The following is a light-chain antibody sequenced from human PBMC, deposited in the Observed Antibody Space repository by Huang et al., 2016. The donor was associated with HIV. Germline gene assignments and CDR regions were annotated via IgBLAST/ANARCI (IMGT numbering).Light chain of an antibody. CDR1: QSVSTN. CDR2: SAS. V-gene: IGKV3-15*01. J-gene: IGKJ4*01. CDR3: QQYNKWPPLT. Sequence: IVMTQSPATLSVSPGERATLSCRASQSVSTNVAWYQHKPGQPPSLLIHSASTRATGVPARFTGSGSGTDFTLTISSLQSEDIAIYYCQQYNKWPPLTFGGGTKVEIK.